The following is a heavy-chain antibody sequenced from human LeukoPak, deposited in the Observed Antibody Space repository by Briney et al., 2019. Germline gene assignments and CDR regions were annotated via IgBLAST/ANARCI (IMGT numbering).Heavy chain of an antibody. V-gene: IGHV3-33*01. CDR1: GFTFSSYG. D-gene: IGHD3-3*01. CDR2: IWYDGSNK. Sequence: GGSLRLSCAASGFTFSSYGMHWVRQAPGKGLEWVAVIWYDGSNKYYADSVKGRFTISRDNSKNTLYLQMNSLRAEDTAEYYCARVENYDFWSGYNYGMDVWGQGTTVTVSS. CDR3: ARVENYDFWSGYNYGMDV. J-gene: IGHJ6*02.